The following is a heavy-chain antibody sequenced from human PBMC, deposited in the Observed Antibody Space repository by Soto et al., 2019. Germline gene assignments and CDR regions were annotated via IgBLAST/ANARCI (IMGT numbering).Heavy chain of an antibody. V-gene: IGHV4-34*01. J-gene: IGHJ4*02. D-gene: IGHD1-1*01. CDR1: GGSFSGYY. CDR3: ARMEFRAHNYYFDY. CDR2: INHSGST. Sequence: SETLSLTCAVYGGSFSGYYWCWIRQPPGKGLEWIGEINHSGSTNYNPSLKSRVTISVDTSKNQFSLKLSSVTAADSAVYYCARMEFRAHNYYFDYWGQGTLVTVSS.